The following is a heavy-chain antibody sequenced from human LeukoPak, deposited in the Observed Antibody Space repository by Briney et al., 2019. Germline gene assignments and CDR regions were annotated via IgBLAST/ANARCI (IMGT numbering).Heavy chain of an antibody. V-gene: IGHV3-21*01. J-gene: IGHJ3*02. CDR1: GFTFSSYS. D-gene: IGHD5-12*01. CDR3: ARDSSYFAFDI. Sequence: GGSLRLSCAASGFTFSSYSMNWVRQAPGKGLEWASSISSSSSYIYYADSVKGRFTISRDNAKNSLYLQMNSLRAEDTAVYYCARDSSYFAFDIWGQGTMVTVSS. CDR2: ISSSSSYI.